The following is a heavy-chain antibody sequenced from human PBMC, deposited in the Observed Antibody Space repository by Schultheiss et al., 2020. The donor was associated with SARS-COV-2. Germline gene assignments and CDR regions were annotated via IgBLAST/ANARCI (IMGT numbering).Heavy chain of an antibody. CDR3: ARGREVLLWFGELSEFDP. J-gene: IGHJ5*02. CDR2: INHSGST. Sequence: SETLSLTCAVYGGSFSGYYWSWIRQPPGKGLEWIGEINHSGSTNYNPSLKSRVTISVDTSKNQFSLKLSSVTAADTAVYYCARGREVLLWFGELSEFDPWGQGTLVTVSS. D-gene: IGHD3-10*01. CDR1: GGSFSGYY. V-gene: IGHV4-34*01.